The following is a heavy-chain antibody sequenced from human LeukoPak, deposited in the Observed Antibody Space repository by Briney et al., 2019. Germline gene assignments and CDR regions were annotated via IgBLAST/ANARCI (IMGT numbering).Heavy chain of an antibody. CDR1: GVPFSNYG. V-gene: IGHV3-23*01. CDR2: ISGSGDTT. D-gene: IGHD3-9*01. Sequence: GGTLRLSCAASGVPFSNYGMSWGRQAPGKGLEWVSAISGSGDTTYFADSVKGRFTISRDNSKNTLYLQMNSLRAEDTAVYYCARVPWDDILTGPWYMDVWGKGTTVTVSS. CDR3: ARVPWDDILTGPWYMDV. J-gene: IGHJ6*03.